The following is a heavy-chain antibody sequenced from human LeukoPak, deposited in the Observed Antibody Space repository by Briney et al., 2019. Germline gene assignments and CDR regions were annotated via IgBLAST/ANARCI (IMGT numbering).Heavy chain of an antibody. D-gene: IGHD4-17*01. Sequence: SETLSLTCTVSGGSISSYYWSWIPQPPAQGLEWIWYIYYSGSTNYNPSLKSRVSISVDTSKTKFSLKLSSVTAADTAVYYCASAFYGDLLFDYWGQGTLVTVSS. CDR2: IYYSGST. CDR1: GGSISSYY. CDR3: ASAFYGDLLFDY. J-gene: IGHJ4*02. V-gene: IGHV4-59*08.